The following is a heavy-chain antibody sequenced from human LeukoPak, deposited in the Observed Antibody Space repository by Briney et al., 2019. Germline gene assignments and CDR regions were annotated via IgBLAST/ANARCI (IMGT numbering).Heavy chain of an antibody. Sequence: NTGGSLRLSCAASGFTFSDYYMSWIRQTPGKGLEWVSYTSSSSGHTEYADSVKGRFTVSRDNAKNSLFLQLNSLRADDTAVYYCARVGSIAAAGTPDYWGQGTLVTVSS. CDR3: ARVGSIAAAGTPDY. D-gene: IGHD6-13*01. CDR2: TSSSSGHT. CDR1: GFTFSDYY. J-gene: IGHJ4*02. V-gene: IGHV3-11*06.